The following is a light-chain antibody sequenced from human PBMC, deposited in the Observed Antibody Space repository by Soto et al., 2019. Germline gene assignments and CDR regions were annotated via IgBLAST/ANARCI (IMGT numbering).Light chain of an antibody. Sequence: QSVLTQPPSASGSPGQSVTISCTGTSSDVGGYNYVSWYQQHPGKAPKLMIYEVSNWPSGVPDRFSGSKSGNTASLTVSGLQAEDEADYYCSSYAGGNNFHEVFGGGTKLTVL. V-gene: IGLV2-8*01. CDR3: SSYAGGNNFHEV. CDR1: SSDVGGYNY. CDR2: EVS. J-gene: IGLJ2*01.